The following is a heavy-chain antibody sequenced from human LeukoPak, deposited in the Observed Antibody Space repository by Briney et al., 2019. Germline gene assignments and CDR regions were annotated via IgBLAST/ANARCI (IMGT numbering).Heavy chain of an antibody. Sequence: SVKVSCKASGGTFNNYALSWLRQAPGQGLEWMGGIYPIYGKAKYAQKFQGRVTITTDESPSTAYMELSSLRSEDTAVYFCARGPKYQLPYFRGFDPWGQGTRVSVSS. J-gene: IGHJ5*02. CDR2: IYPIYGKA. CDR1: GGTFNNYA. D-gene: IGHD2-2*01. V-gene: IGHV1-69*05. CDR3: ARGPKYQLPYFRGFDP.